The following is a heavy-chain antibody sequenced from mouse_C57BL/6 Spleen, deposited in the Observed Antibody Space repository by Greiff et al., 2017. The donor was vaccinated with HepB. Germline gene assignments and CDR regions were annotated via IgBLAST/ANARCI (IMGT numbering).Heavy chain of an antibody. CDR3: TRAFYDGYYQAWFAY. D-gene: IGHD2-3*01. CDR1: GYTFTDYE. J-gene: IGHJ3*01. CDR2: IDPETGGT. Sequence: VQLQQSGAELVRPGASVTLSCKASGYTFTDYEMHWVKQTPVHGLEWIGAIDPETGGTAYNQKFKGKAILTADKSSSTAYMELRSLTSEDSAVYYCTRAFYDGYYQAWFAYWGQGTLVTVSA. V-gene: IGHV1-15*01.